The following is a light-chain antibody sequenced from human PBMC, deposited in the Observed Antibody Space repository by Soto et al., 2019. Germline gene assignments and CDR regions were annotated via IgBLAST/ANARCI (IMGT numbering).Light chain of an antibody. CDR1: QDIGNY. J-gene: IGKJ3*01. CDR3: QQYKTYPFT. V-gene: IGKV1-16*02. Sequence: DIQMTQSPSSLSTSVGDRVTITCRARQDIGNYLAWFQQKSGKAPKSLIYAASRLQSGVPSKFSGSGSGTDFTLTINNLQPEDFATYYCQQYKTYPFTFGPGTKVDI. CDR2: AAS.